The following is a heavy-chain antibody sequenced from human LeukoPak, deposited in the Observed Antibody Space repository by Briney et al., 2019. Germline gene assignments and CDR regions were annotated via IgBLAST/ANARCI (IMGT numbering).Heavy chain of an antibody. CDR2: INSRSSSM. J-gene: IGHJ4*02. CDR3: ANWIGSSSRDY. Sequence: GGSLRLSCAASGFTFSSSTMNWVRQAPGKGLEWVASINSRSSSMHYADSVRGRFTISRDNSNNALYLQMDSLRAEDTAVYYCANWIGSSSRDYWGQGTLVTVSS. CDR1: GFTFSSST. V-gene: IGHV3-21*04. D-gene: IGHD6-6*01.